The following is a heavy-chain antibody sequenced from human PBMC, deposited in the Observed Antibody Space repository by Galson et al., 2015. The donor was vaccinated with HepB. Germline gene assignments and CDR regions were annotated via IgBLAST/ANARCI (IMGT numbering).Heavy chain of an antibody. Sequence: SLRLSCAASGFTFDDYTMHWVRQAPGKGLEWVSLIRWDGGSTYYADSVKGRFTISRDNSKNSLYLQMNSLRTEDTALYYCVKGRYWGMDVWGQGTTVTVSS. D-gene: IGHD2-15*01. CDR1: GFTFDDYT. CDR3: VKGRYWGMDV. V-gene: IGHV3-43*01. J-gene: IGHJ6*02. CDR2: IRWDGGST.